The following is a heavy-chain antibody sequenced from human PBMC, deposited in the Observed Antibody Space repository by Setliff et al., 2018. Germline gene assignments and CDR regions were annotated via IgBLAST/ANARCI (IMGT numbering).Heavy chain of an antibody. Sequence: ASVKVSCKASGYTFSSHYIHWVRQAPGQGLEWMGIINPSGGTTSYAPKFQGRVSMTRDTSTSTAYMELRSLRSDDTAVYYCARVTIAVAGYFDFWGQGTLVTVSS. CDR2: INPSGGTT. J-gene: IGHJ4*02. CDR3: ARVTIAVAGYFDF. CDR1: GYTFSSHY. V-gene: IGHV1-46*01. D-gene: IGHD6-19*01.